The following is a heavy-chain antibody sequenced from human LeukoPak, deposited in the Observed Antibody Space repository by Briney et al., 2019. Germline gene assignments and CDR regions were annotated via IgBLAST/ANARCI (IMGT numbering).Heavy chain of an antibody. CDR2: ISAYNGNT. J-gene: IGHJ4*02. Sequence: ASVKVSCKASGYTFTSYGISWVRQAPGQGLEGMGWISAYNGNTNYAQKLQGRVTMTTDTSTSTAYMELRSLRSDDTAVYYCARDDRDFYDFWRPFDYWGQGTLVTVS. V-gene: IGHV1-18*01. CDR1: GYTFTSYG. D-gene: IGHD3-3*01. CDR3: ARDDRDFYDFWRPFDY.